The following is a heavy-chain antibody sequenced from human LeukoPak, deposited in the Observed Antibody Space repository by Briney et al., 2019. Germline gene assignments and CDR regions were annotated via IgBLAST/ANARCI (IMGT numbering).Heavy chain of an antibody. Sequence: KPSETLSLTCTVSGGSISSYYWSWIRQPPGKGLEWIGYIYYSGSTNYNPSLKSRVTISVDTSKNQFSLKLNSVTAADTAVYYCARGPSGSAWYFDYWGQGTLVTVSS. J-gene: IGHJ4*02. CDR1: GGSISSYY. V-gene: IGHV4-59*01. CDR2: IYYSGST. D-gene: IGHD3-10*01. CDR3: ARGPSGSAWYFDY.